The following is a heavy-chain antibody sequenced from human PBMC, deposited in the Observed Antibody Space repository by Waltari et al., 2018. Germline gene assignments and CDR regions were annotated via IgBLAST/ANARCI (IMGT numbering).Heavy chain of an antibody. D-gene: IGHD3-3*01. J-gene: IGHJ4*02. CDR1: GYTFTSYG. Sequence: QVQLVQSGAEVKKPGASVKVSCKASGYTFTSYGISWLRQSPGQGLEWMGWISAYNGNTNYAQKLQGRVTMTTDTSTSTAYMELRSLRSDDTAVYYCAREGETYYDFWSGYWRTYYFDYWGQGTLVTVSS. CDR3: AREGETYYDFWSGYWRTYYFDY. CDR2: ISAYNGNT. V-gene: IGHV1-18*01.